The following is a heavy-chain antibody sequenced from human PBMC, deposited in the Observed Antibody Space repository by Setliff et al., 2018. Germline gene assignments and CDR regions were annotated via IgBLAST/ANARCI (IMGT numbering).Heavy chain of an antibody. V-gene: IGHV1-2*02. D-gene: IGHD7-27*01. Sequence: ASVKVSCKASGYIFTGYYIHWVRQAPGQGLEWMGWINPYGGATNYAQKFQGRVTMTRDTSISTAYMELSRLRSDDTAVYYCARGTGDYYYYMDVWGKGTTVTVSS. CDR2: INPYGGAT. CDR1: GYIFTGYY. J-gene: IGHJ6*03. CDR3: ARGTGDYYYYMDV.